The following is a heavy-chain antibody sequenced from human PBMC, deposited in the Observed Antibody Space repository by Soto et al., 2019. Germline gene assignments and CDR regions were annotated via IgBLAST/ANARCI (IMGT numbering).Heavy chain of an antibody. V-gene: IGHV4-59*01. CDR2: IYYSGST. CDR3: ARGAEDYYDSSGYSYGMDV. D-gene: IGHD3-22*01. CDR1: GGSISSYY. Sequence: PSETLSLTCTVSGGSISSYYWSWIRQPPGKGLEWIGYIYYSGSTNYNPSLKSRVTISVDTSKNQFSLKLSSVTAADTAVYYCARGAEDYYDSSGYSYGMDVWGQGTTVT. J-gene: IGHJ6*02.